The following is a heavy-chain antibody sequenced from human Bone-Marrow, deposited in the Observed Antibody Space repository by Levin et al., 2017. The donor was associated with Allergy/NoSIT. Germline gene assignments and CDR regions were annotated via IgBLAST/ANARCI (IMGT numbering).Heavy chain of an antibody. CDR1: GITFSNAW. CDR2: IKSKADGGTT. CDR3: TTYSSSWYYFDY. J-gene: IGHJ4*02. V-gene: IGHV3-15*01. Sequence: LSLTCAASGITFSNAWMSWARQAPGKGLEWVGRIKSKADGGTTEYAEPVKGRFTISRDDSKNTLYLQMNSLKTEDTAMYFCTTYSSSWYYFDYWGQGTLVTVSS. D-gene: IGHD6-13*01.